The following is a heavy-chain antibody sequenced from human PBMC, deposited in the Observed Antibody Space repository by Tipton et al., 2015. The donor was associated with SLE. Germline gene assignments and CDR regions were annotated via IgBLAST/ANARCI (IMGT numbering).Heavy chain of an antibody. Sequence: SLRLSCAASGFTFSSYAMSWVRQAPGKGLEWVSAISGSGGSTYYADSVKGRFTISRDNSKNTLYLQMNSLRAEDTAVYYCARDLGVAVAGLWGFDYWGQGTLVTVSS. CDR3: ARDLGVAVAGLWGFDY. CDR2: ISGSGGST. V-gene: IGHV3-23*01. J-gene: IGHJ4*02. CDR1: GFTFSSYA. D-gene: IGHD6-19*01.